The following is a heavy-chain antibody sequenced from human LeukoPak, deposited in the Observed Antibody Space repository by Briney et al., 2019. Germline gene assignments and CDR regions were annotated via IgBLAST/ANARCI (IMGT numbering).Heavy chain of an antibody. CDR3: ARVAGRQSVLGTFDY. J-gene: IGHJ4*02. CDR1: GYTFTSYY. Sequence: VASVKVSCKASGYTFTSYYMHWVRQAPGQGLEWMGIINPSGGSTSYAQKFQGRVTMTRDTSTSTVYMELSSLRSEDTAVYYCARVAGRQSVLGTFDYWGQGTLVTVSS. CDR2: INPSGGST. D-gene: IGHD6-19*01. V-gene: IGHV1-46*01.